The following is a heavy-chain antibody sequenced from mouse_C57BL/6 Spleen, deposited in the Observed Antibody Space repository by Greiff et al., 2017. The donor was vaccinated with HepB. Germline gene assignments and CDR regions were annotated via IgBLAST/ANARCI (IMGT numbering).Heavy chain of an antibody. CDR2: IDPEDGDT. CDR1: GFNIKDYY. CDR3: ATYYSDGSSYYFDY. V-gene: IGHV14-1*01. Sequence: VQLQQSGAELVRPGASVKLSCTASGFNIKDYYMHWVKQRPEQGLEWIGRIDPEDGDTEYAPKFQGKATMTADTSSNTAYLQLSSLTSEDTAVYYCATYYSDGSSYYFDYWGQGTTLTVSS. J-gene: IGHJ2*01. D-gene: IGHD1-1*01.